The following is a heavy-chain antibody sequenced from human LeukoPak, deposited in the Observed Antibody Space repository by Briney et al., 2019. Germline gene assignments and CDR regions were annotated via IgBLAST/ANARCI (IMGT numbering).Heavy chain of an antibody. CDR3: AKDGVLLWFGE. V-gene: IGHV3-23*01. Sequence: PGGSLRLSCAASGFTFSNFAMSWVRQAPGKGLEWVSAIIGSGDTTFYADSVKGRFTISRDNSKNTLYLQMSSLRAEDTAVYYCAKDGVLLWFGEGGQGTLVTVSS. J-gene: IGHJ4*02. D-gene: IGHD3-10*01. CDR1: GFTFSNFA. CDR2: IIGSGDTT.